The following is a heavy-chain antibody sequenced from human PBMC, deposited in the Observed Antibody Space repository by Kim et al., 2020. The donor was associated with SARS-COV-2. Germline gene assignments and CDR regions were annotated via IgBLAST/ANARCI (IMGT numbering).Heavy chain of an antibody. Sequence: GGSLRLSCAASGFTFSDYYMSWIRQAPGKGLEWVSYISSSSSYTNYADSVKGRFTISRDNAKNSLYLQMNSLRAEDTAVYYCARDAEERWLWSGSSRYLNWFDPWGQGTLVTVSS. CDR3: ARDAEERWLWSGSSRYLNWFDP. CDR2: ISSSSSYT. D-gene: IGHD3-3*01. J-gene: IGHJ5*02. CDR1: GFTFSDYY. V-gene: IGHV3-11*06.